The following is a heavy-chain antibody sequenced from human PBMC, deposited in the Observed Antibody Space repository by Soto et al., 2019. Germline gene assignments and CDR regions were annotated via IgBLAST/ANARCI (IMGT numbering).Heavy chain of an antibody. J-gene: IGHJ4*02. CDR3: ARTFDTITYYFDY. CDR1: EFSFSSYA. Sequence: GGSLRLSCAASEFSFSSYAMHWIRQAPGKGLEWVAVISFDGNIIHYADSVKGRFITSRDNSKNTLYLQMHSLSGEDTAVYYCARTFDTITYYFDYWGQGTLVTVSS. CDR2: ISFDGNII. D-gene: IGHD3-9*01. V-gene: IGHV3-30-3*01.